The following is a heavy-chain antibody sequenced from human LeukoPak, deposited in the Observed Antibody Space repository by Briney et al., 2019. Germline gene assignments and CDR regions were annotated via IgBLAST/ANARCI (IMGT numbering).Heavy chain of an antibody. V-gene: IGHV3-23*01. CDR1: GFPISTNG. Sequence: GGSLRLSCAASGFPISTNGMSWVRQAPGKGLEWVSGIVGGDGGTYYADSVKGHFIISRDNSKNTLYVQMNSLRAEDTAVYYCARGALYYMDVWGKGTTATISS. J-gene: IGHJ6*03. CDR2: IVGGDGGT. CDR3: ARGALYYMDV.